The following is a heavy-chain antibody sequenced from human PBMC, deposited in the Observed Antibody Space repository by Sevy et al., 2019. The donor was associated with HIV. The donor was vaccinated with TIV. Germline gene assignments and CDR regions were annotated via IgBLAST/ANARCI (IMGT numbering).Heavy chain of an antibody. D-gene: IGHD2-15*01. V-gene: IGHV1-24*01. J-gene: IGHJ5*02. Sequence: ASVKVSCKASGYTFTGYYMHWVRQAPGKGLEWMGSLDPGNGEITYAQTLQGRVTMTEDTSTDTAYMELSGLTSEDTATYYCATVGLGYYSGSSYYQGDWFDPWGQGTLVTVSS. CDR1: GYTFTGYY. CDR2: LDPGNGEI. CDR3: ATVGLGYYSGSSYYQGDWFDP.